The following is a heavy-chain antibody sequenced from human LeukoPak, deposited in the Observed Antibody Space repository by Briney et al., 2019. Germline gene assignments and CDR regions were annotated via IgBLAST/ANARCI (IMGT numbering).Heavy chain of an antibody. CDR1: GFTFDDYA. CDR2: ISWSSGSI. Sequence: GGSLRLSCAGSGFTFDDYAMHWVRQAPGKGLEWVSGISWSSGSIDYADSVKGRFTISRDNAKRSLYLQMDNLRPEDTALYYRAKDVTGYSSGWYEGYFDYWGQGALVTVSS. J-gene: IGHJ4*02. CDR3: AKDVTGYSSGWYEGYFDY. V-gene: IGHV3-9*01. D-gene: IGHD6-19*01.